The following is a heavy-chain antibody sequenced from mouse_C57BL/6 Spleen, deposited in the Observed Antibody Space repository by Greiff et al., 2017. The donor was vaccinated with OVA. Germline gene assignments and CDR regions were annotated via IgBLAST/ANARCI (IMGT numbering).Heavy chain of an antibody. J-gene: IGHJ2*01. CDR3: ARSGTVVAKFDY. Sequence: VQLQQPGAELVMPGASVKLSCKASGYTFTSYWMHWVKQRPGQGLEWIGEIDPSDSYTNYNQKFKGKSTLTVDKSSSTAYMQLSSLTSEDSAVYYCARSGTVVAKFDYWGQGTTLTVSS. V-gene: IGHV1-69*01. CDR1: GYTFTSYW. D-gene: IGHD1-1*01. CDR2: IDPSDSYT.